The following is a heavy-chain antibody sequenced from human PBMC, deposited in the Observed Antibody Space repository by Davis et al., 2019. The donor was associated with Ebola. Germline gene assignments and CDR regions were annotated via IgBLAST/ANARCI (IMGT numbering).Heavy chain of an antibody. J-gene: IGHJ6*04. CDR1: GFTFSSYW. Sequence: SCAASGFTFSSYWMSWVRQAPGKGLEWVANIKQDGSEKYYVDSVKGRCTISTDNAKNSLYLQMNSLRDEDTAVYYCARDFRTGTYSYYGMDVWGKGTTVTVSS. V-gene: IGHV3-7*01. CDR2: IKQDGSEK. CDR3: ARDFRTGTYSYYGMDV. D-gene: IGHD1-1*01.